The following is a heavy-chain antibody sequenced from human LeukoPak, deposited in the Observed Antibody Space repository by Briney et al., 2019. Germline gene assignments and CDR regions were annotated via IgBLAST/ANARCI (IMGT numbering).Heavy chain of an antibody. CDR2: ISGSGGRT. CDR3: ARGLITGYFDY. Sequence: PAGGSLRLSCAASGFTFSSYAISWVRQAPGKGLEWVSAISGSGGRTYYADSVKGRFTISRDNSKNTVYLEMNSLRAEDTAVYYCARGLITGYFDYWGQETLVTVSS. D-gene: IGHD3-22*01. J-gene: IGHJ4*02. V-gene: IGHV3-23*01. CDR1: GFTFSSYA.